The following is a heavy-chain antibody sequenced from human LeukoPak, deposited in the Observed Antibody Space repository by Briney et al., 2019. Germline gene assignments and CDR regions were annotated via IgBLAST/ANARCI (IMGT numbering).Heavy chain of an antibody. CDR1: GFTFSSYS. V-gene: IGHV3-21*01. Sequence: GGSLRLSCAASGFTFSSYSMNWVRQAPGKGLEWVSSISSSSSYIYYTDSVKGRFTISRDNAKNSLYLQMNSLRAEDTAVYYCARGKGQYCSGGSCYLDYWGQGTLVTVSS. D-gene: IGHD2-15*01. CDR3: ARGKGQYCSGGSCYLDY. CDR2: ISSSSSYI. J-gene: IGHJ4*02.